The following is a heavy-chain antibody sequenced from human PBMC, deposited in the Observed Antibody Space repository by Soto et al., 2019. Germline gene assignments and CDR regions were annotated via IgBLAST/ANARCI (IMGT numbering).Heavy chain of an antibody. Sequence: ASVKVSCKASGYPFTRYSIRWVRQAPGQGLEWMGWISGYNGDTEYSKNFQGRLTMTIDTSTTTASMELRSLRSDDAAVYYCARASLTIFGAPYGMDVWGQGTSVTVSS. CDR3: ARASLTIFGAPYGMDV. CDR1: GYPFTRYS. D-gene: IGHD3-3*01. V-gene: IGHV1-18*04. J-gene: IGHJ6*02. CDR2: ISGYNGDT.